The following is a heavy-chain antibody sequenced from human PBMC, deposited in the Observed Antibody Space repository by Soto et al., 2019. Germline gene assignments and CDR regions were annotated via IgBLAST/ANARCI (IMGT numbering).Heavy chain of an antibody. CDR2: IIPIFGTA. D-gene: IGHD6-19*01. Sequence: QVQLVQSGAEVRKPGSSVKVSCKASGGTFSSYAISWVRQAPGQGLEWMGGIIPIFGTANYAQKFQGRVTITADESTSTAYMELSSLRSEDTAVYYCARGPYSVAGTNWYFDLWGRGTLVTVSS. CDR1: GGTFSSYA. V-gene: IGHV1-69*01. CDR3: ARGPYSVAGTNWYFDL. J-gene: IGHJ2*01.